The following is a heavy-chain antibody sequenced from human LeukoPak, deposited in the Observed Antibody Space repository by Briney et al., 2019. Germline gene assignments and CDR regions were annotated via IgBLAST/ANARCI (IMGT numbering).Heavy chain of an antibody. V-gene: IGHV4-30-4*08. CDR3: ARRALPYYDFWSGYGIGIDI. Sequence: SETLSLTCTVSGGSISSGDYYWSWIRQPPGKGLEWIGYIYYSGSTYYNPSLKSRVTISVDTSKNQFSLKLSSVTAADTAVYYCARRALPYYDFWSGYGIGIDIWGQGTMVTVSS. J-gene: IGHJ3*02. CDR2: IYYSGST. D-gene: IGHD3-3*01. CDR1: GGSISSGDYY.